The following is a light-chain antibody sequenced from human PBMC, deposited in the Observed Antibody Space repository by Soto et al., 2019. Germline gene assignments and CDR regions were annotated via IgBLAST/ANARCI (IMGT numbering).Light chain of an antibody. J-gene: IGLJ1*01. Sequence: QSALTQPASVSGSPGQSITISCTGTSSDIGRYNYVSWYQQYPGKAPKFMIYDVSNRPSGVSNRFSGSKSGNTASLAISWLQAEDEADYYCSSYISSSTYVFGTGTKVTVL. CDR3: SSYISSSTYV. CDR1: SSDIGRYNY. V-gene: IGLV2-14*01. CDR2: DVS.